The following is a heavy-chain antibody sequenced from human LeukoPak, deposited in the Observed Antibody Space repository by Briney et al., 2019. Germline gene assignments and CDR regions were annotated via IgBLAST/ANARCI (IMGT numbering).Heavy chain of an antibody. CDR3: ARAFSGSGSFEPFDP. V-gene: IGHV1-69*13. D-gene: IGHD3-10*01. J-gene: IGHJ5*02. CDR2: IIPIFGTA. Sequence: GASVKVSCKASGGTFSSYAISWARQAPGQGLEWMGGIIPIFGTANYAQKFQGRVTITADESTSTAYMELSSLRSEDTAVYYCARAFSGSGSFEPFDPWGQGTLVTVSS. CDR1: GGTFSSYA.